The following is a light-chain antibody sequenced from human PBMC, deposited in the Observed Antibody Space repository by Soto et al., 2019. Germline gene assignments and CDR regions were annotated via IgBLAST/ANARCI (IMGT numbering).Light chain of an antibody. CDR1: QSVSTY. V-gene: IGKV3-20*01. J-gene: IGKJ4*01. CDR3: QQYGSSPSLT. CDR2: GAS. Sequence: EIVMTQSPATLSLSPGEIATLSCRSSQSVSTYLAWYQQKPGQAPRLLIYGASTRATGIPARFSGSGSGTDFTLTISRLEPEDFAVYYCQQYGSSPSLTFGGGTKVDIK.